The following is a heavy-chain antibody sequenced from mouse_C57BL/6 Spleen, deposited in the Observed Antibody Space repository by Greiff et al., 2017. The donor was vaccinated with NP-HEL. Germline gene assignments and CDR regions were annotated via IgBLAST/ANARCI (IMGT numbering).Heavy chain of an antibody. Sequence: VQLQQSDAELVKPGASVKISCKVSGYTFTDHTLHWMKQRPEQGLEWIGYIYPRDGSTKYNEKFKGKATFTADKSSSTAYRQLNSLTSEDSAVYFCTRWNYYGSSYGEFFDYWGQGTTLTVSS. CDR1: GYTFTDHT. V-gene: IGHV1-78*01. D-gene: IGHD1-1*01. J-gene: IGHJ2*01. CDR2: IYPRDGST. CDR3: TRWNYYGSSYGEFFDY.